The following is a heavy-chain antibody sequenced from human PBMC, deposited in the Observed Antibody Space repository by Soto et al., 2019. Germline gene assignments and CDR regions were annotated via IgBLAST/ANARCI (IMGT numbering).Heavy chain of an antibody. V-gene: IGHV1-2*04. Sequence: ASVKVSCKASGYSFTDYHIHWVRQAPGQGLEWLGRINPKSGGTSTAQKFQGWVTMTRDRSISTVYMELTRLGSDDTAVYFCARGHSTDCSNGVCSFFYNHEMDVWGQGTTVTVSS. CDR3: ARGHSTDCSNGVCSFFYNHEMDV. J-gene: IGHJ6*02. D-gene: IGHD2-8*01. CDR1: GYSFTDYH. CDR2: INPKSGGT.